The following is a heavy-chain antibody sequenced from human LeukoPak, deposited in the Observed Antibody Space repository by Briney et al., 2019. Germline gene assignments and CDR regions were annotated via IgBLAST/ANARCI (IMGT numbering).Heavy chain of an antibody. CDR1: GFTFSSCS. CDR3: ARVLGYSGYDLVDY. J-gene: IGHJ4*02. V-gene: IGHV3-21*01. CDR2: ISSSSSYI. Sequence: GGSLRLSCAASGFTFSSCSMNWIRQAPGKGLEWVSSISSSSSYIYYADSVKGRFTISRDNAKNSLYLQMNSLRAEDTAVYYCARVLGYSGYDLVDYSGQGTLVPVSS. D-gene: IGHD5-12*01.